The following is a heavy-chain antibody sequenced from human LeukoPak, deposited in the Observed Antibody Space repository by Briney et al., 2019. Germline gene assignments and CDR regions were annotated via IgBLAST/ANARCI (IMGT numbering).Heavy chain of an antibody. V-gene: IGHV3-53*01. CDR1: GFGVSHGY. Sequence: GGSLRFSCVESGFGVSHGYMSWVRQAPGKGPEWVSLIYGDGTKYYAHSVKGRFTISRDNSNKTLYLQMNSLRVEDTAVYYCARDGCAGSGCYSEYWGQGTLVTVSS. D-gene: IGHD6-19*01. CDR2: IYGDGTK. CDR3: ARDGCAGSGCYSEY. J-gene: IGHJ1*01.